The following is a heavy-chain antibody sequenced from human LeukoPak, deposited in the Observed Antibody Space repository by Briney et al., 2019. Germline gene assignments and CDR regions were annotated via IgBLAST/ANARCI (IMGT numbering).Heavy chain of an antibody. CDR1: GFTFSDYA. CDR3: ARDQFYAFDI. CDR2: ISSNGGST. J-gene: IGHJ3*02. V-gene: IGHV3-64*02. Sequence: PGGSLRLSCAASGFTFSDYAMHWVRQAPGKGLEYVSVISSNGGSTYYADSVKGRFTISRDNAKNSLYLQMNSLRDEDTAVYYCARDQFYAFDIWGQGTMVTVSS.